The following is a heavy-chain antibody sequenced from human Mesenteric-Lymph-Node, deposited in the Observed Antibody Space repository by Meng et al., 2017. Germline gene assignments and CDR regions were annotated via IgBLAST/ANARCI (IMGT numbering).Heavy chain of an antibody. J-gene: IGHJ2*01. D-gene: IGHD3-9*01. CDR2: INHSGST. CDR1: GGSFSGYY. V-gene: IGHV4-34*01. CDR3: ARGQKYDILTGYYPYWYFDL. Sequence: SETLSLTCAVYGGSFSGYYWSWIRQPPGKGLEWIGEINHSGSTNYNPSLKSRVTISVDTSKNQFSLKLSSVTAADTAVYYCARGQKYDILTGYYPYWYFDLWGRGTLVTVSS.